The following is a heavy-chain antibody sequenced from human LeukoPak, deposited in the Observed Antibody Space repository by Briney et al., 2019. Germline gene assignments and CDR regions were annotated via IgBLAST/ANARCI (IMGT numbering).Heavy chain of an antibody. CDR3: ASGKFDY. Sequence: PGGSLRLSCAASGFTFSSYAMHWVRQAPGKGLEWVAVISYDGSNKYYADSVKGRFTISRDNSKNTLYLQMNSLRAEDTAVYYCASGKFDYWGQGTLVTVSS. CDR2: ISYDGSNK. CDR1: GFTFSSYA. V-gene: IGHV3-30*04. J-gene: IGHJ4*02.